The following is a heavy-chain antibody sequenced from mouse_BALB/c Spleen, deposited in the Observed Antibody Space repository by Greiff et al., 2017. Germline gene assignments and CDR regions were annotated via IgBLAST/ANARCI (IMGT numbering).Heavy chain of an antibody. J-gene: IGHJ3*01. CDR2: INPSTGYT. D-gene: IGHD2-2*01. CDR1: GYTFTSYW. CDR3: ARSPIYYGYDGFAY. V-gene: IGHV1-7*01. Sequence: ESGAELAKPGASVKMSCKASGYTFTSYWMHWVKQRPGQGLEWIGYINPSTGYTEYNQKFKDKATLTADKSSSTAYMQLSSLTSEDSAVYYCARSPIYYGYDGFAYWGQGTLVTVSA.